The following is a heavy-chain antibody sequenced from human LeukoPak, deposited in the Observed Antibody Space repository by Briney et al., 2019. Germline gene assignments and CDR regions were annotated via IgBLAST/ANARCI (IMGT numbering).Heavy chain of an antibody. Sequence: ASVKVSCKASGYTFTSYGIRWVRQAPGQGLEWMGWISAYNGNTNYAQKLQGRVTMTTDTSTSTAYMELRSLRSDDTAVYYCARDRPEIVVVPAAISAFDIWGQGTMVTVSS. D-gene: IGHD2-2*02. J-gene: IGHJ3*02. CDR2: ISAYNGNT. CDR1: GYTFTSYG. V-gene: IGHV1-18*01. CDR3: ARDRPEIVVVPAAISAFDI.